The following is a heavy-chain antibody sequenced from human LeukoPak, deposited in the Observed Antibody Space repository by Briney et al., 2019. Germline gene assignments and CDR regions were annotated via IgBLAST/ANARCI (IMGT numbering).Heavy chain of an antibody. V-gene: IGHV3-23*01. CDR3: AQDPAGVVIN. D-gene: IGHD3-3*01. CDR1: GFIFSNFA. J-gene: IGHJ4*02. CDR2: ITATGGRT. Sequence: GGSLRLSCAASGFIFSNFAMSWVRQAPGKGLEWVSIITATGGRTDYADSVKGRFTISRDNSKNTLSLQMNSLRAEDTAMYYCAQDPAGVVINWGQGSLVTVSS.